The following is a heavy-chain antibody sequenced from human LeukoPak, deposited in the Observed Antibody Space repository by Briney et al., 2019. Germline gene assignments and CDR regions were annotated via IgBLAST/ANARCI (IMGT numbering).Heavy chain of an antibody. CDR3: ARETNYGGNSGNY. Sequence: SETLSLTCTVSGGSISSYYWSWIRQPPGKGLEWIGYIYYSGSTNYNPSLKSRVTISVDTSKNQFSLKLSSVTAADTAVYYCARETNYGGNSGNYWGQGTLVTVSS. D-gene: IGHD4-23*01. J-gene: IGHJ4*02. CDR2: IYYSGST. V-gene: IGHV4-59*12. CDR1: GGSISSYY.